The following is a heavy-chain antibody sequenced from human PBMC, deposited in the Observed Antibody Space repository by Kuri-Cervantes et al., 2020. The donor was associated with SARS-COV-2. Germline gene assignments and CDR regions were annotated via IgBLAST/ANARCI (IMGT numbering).Heavy chain of an antibody. CDR2: ICHSGST. D-gene: IGHD3-22*01. V-gene: IGHV4-38-2*01. CDR1: GYSISSGYY. J-gene: IGHJ3*02. Sequence: SETLSLTCAVSGYSISSGYYWGWIRQPPGKGLEWIGSICHSGSTYYNPPLKSRVTISVDTSKNQFSLKLSSVTAADTAVYYCARHLYDSSGYWFDAFDTWGQGTMVTVSS. CDR3: ARHLYDSSGYWFDAFDT.